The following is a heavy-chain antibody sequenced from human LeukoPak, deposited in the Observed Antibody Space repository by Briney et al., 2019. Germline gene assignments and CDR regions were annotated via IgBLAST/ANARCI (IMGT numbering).Heavy chain of an antibody. V-gene: IGHV4-38-2*02. CDR2: IYHSGST. J-gene: IGHJ4*02. CDR3: ARGYYDSSGTEDEYYFDY. Sequence: SETLSLTCTVSGYSISGGYYWGWIRQPPGKGLEWIGSIYHSGSTYYNPSLKSRVTISVDTSKNQFSLKLSSVTAADTAVYYCARGYYDSSGTEDEYYFDYWGQGTLVTVSS. CDR1: GYSISGGYY. D-gene: IGHD3-22*01.